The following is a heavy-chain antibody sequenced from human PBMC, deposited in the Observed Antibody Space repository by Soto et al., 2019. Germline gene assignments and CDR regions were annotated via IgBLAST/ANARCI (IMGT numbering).Heavy chain of an antibody. D-gene: IGHD3-3*01. CDR3: ARGLSWSPYFES. J-gene: IGHJ4*02. CDR1: GASISTQS. Sequence: SETLSLTCTVSGASISTQSWNWIRQAPGKGLEWIGYLYYSGTTNYDPSLKSRVTISADTSKNQVSLELTSVTAADTAVYFCARGLSWSPYFESWGQGILVTVSS. CDR2: LYYSGTT. V-gene: IGHV4-59*11.